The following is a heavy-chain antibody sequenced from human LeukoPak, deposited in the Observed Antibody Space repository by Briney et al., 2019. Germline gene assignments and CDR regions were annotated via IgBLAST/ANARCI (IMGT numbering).Heavy chain of an antibody. CDR1: GFTFSSYA. CDR3: ARDSGSYPRAFDP. CDR2: ISYDGSNK. Sequence: GGSLRLSCAASGFTFSSYAMHWVRQAPGKGLEWEAVISYDGSNKYYADSVKGRFTISRDNSKNTLYLQMNSLRAEDTAVYYCARDSGSYPRAFDPRGQGTLVTVSS. D-gene: IGHD1-26*01. J-gene: IGHJ5*02. V-gene: IGHV3-30-3*01.